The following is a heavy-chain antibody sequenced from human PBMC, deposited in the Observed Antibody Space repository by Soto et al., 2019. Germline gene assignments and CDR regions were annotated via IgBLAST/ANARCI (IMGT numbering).Heavy chain of an antibody. D-gene: IGHD1-1*01. CDR1: GGSFSGYY. CDR2: INHSGST. Sequence: SETLSLTCAVYGGSFSGYYWSWIRQPPGKGLEWIGEINHSGSTNYNPSLKSRVTISVDTPKNQFSLKLSSVTAADTAVYYCARVPGQLGQPPTYFDYWGQGTLVTVSS. CDR3: ARVPGQLGQPPTYFDY. V-gene: IGHV4-34*01. J-gene: IGHJ4*02.